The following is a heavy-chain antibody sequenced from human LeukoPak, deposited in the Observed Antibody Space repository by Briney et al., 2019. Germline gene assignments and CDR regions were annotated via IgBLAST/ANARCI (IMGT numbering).Heavy chain of an antibody. CDR3: ARGWRTFDY. CDR2: IWYDGSNK. J-gene: IGHJ4*02. Sequence: GGSLRLYCAASDFTFSSYGVHWVPKAPGKGVEWGAVIWYDGSNKYYADSVKGRFTISRDNSKNTLYLQMNSLRAEDTAVYYCARGWRTFDYWGQGTLVTVSS. CDR1: DFTFSSYG. V-gene: IGHV3-33*01. D-gene: IGHD3-3*01.